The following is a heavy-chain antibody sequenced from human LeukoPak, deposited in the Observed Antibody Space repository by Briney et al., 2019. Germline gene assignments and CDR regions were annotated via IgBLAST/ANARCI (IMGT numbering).Heavy chain of an antibody. CDR3: ARSPYSSSWYPFAP. CDR2: IYTSGST. CDR1: GGSISSYY. D-gene: IGHD6-13*01. V-gene: IGHV4-4*07. J-gene: IGHJ5*01. Sequence: PSETLSLTCTVSGGSISSYYWSWIRQVAGKGLEWIGRIYTSGSTNYNPSLKSRVTMSVDTSKSQFSLKLTSVTAADTAVYYCARSPYSSSWYPFAPWGQGTLVTVSS.